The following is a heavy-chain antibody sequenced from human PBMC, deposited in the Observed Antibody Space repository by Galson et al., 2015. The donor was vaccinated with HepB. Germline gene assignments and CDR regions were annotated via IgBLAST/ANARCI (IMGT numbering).Heavy chain of an antibody. CDR3: ARAGADFWSGFPDY. J-gene: IGHJ4*02. Sequence: SLRLSCAASGVTFRSYWMSWVRQAPGKGLEWVTNIRQDGIEKYSVDYVNGRFTISRDNDENSLFLQMNSLRAEDTAIYYCARAGADFWSGFPDYWGQGTLVTVSS. CDR2: IRQDGIEK. D-gene: IGHD3-3*01. V-gene: IGHV3-7*01. CDR1: GVTFRSYW.